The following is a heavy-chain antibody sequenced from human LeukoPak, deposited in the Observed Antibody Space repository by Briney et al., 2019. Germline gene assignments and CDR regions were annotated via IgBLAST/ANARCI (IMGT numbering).Heavy chain of an antibody. CDR3: ATDAYDTFDY. D-gene: IGHD3-16*01. Sequence: GASGKVSCKASGYTLTKLSMHWVRQAPGKGLELIGDFDPEDGETIYAQKFQGRVTMTDDTSTDTAYMELSSLRSEDTAVYYCATDAYDTFDYWGQGTLVTVSS. V-gene: IGHV1-24*01. CDR2: FDPEDGET. J-gene: IGHJ4*02. CDR1: GYTLTKLS.